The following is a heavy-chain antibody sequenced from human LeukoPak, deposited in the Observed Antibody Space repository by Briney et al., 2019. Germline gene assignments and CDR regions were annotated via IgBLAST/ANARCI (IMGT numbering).Heavy chain of an antibody. CDR2: INPNSGGT. Sequence: GASVKVSCKASGYTFTGYYMHWVRQAPGQGLEWMGRINPNSGGTNYAQKFQGRVTMTRDTSISTAYMELSRLRSEDTAVYYCARSDIVVVPAAMVALLGAFDIWGQGTMVTVSS. V-gene: IGHV1-2*06. D-gene: IGHD2-2*01. CDR3: ARSDIVVVPAAMVALLGAFDI. CDR1: GYTFTGYY. J-gene: IGHJ3*02.